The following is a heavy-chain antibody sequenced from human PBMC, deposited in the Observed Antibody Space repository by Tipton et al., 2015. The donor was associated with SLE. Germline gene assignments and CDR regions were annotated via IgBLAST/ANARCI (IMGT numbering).Heavy chain of an antibody. V-gene: IGHV4-39*07. D-gene: IGHD4-17*01. Sequence: TLSLTCSVSGDSISGSTYYWGWIRQPPGKGLEWIGSISYGGRNYYNPSLQSRVTISEDTPKNQFSLKLTSVTVADTAVYYCAKDYNHDNADYNWGQGTLVIVSS. CDR2: ISYGGRN. CDR1: GDSISGSTYY. CDR3: AKDYNHDNADYN. J-gene: IGHJ4*02.